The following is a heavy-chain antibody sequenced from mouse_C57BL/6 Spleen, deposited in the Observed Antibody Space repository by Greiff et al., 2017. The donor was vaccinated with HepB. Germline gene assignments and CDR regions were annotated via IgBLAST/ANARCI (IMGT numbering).Heavy chain of an antibody. CDR3: AISTIVTTRGNYFDY. CDR1: GYTFTSYW. D-gene: IGHD2-5*01. CDR2: IDPSDSYT. J-gene: IGHJ2*01. Sequence: VKLQQPGAELVMPGASVKLSCKASGYTFTSYWMHWVKQRPGQGLEWIGEIDPSDSYTNYNQKFKGKSTLTVDKSSSTAYMQLSSLTSEDSAVYYCAISTIVTTRGNYFDYWGQGTTLTVSS. V-gene: IGHV1-69*01.